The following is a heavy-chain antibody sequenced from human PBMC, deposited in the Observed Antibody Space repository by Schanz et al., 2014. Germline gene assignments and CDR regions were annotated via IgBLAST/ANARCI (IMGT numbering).Heavy chain of an antibody. Sequence: QVQLVQSGADVKKPGASVKVSCKASGNTLSAYYIHWIRQAPGQGLEWMGWIDPNSGGTNYAQKFQGRVTMTSDMSITTVYMEVNSLTSDDTAVFYCARTASHDVWRGFLFPSPFSLWGQGTVVIVSS. D-gene: IGHD3-3*01. CDR2: IDPNSGGT. CDR1: GNTLSAYY. J-gene: IGHJ3*01. V-gene: IGHV1-2*02. CDR3: ARTASHDVWRGFLFPSPFSL.